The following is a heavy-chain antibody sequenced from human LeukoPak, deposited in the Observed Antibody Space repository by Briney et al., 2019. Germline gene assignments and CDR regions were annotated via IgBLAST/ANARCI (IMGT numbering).Heavy chain of an antibody. V-gene: IGHV1-69*05. CDR3: ASVSRGYDSSGYYHDAFDI. J-gene: IGHJ3*02. CDR2: IIPIFGTA. D-gene: IGHD3-22*01. CDR1: GYTFTSYG. Sequence: GASVKVSCKASGYTFTSYGISWVRQAPGQGLEWMGGIIPIFGTANYAQKFQGRVTITTDESTSTVYMELSSLRSEDTAVYYCASVSRGYDSSGYYHDAFDIWGQGTMVTVSS.